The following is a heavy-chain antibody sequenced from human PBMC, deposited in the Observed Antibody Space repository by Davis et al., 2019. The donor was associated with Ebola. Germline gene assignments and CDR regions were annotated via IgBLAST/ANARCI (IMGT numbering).Heavy chain of an antibody. V-gene: IGHV3-66*01. CDR2: IYSGGST. CDR3: AREDIVVVVAANNYYYGMDV. Sequence: GESLKISCAAPGFTVSSNYMSWVRQAPGKGLECVSVIYSGGSTYYADSVKGRFTISRDNAKHSLYLQMNSLRAEDTAVYYCAREDIVVVVAANNYYYGMDVWGQGTTVTVSS. D-gene: IGHD2-15*01. CDR1: GFTVSSNY. J-gene: IGHJ6*02.